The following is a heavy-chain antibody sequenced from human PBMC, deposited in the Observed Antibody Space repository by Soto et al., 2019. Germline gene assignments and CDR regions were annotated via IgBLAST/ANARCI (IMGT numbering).Heavy chain of an antibody. CDR2: INHSGST. J-gene: IGHJ5*02. CDR3: ARGPRTWLLGPGNPGHRLLRYNWFDP. D-gene: IGHD5-12*01. CDR1: GGSFSGYY. Sequence: SETLSLTCAVYGGSFSGYYWSWIRQPPGKGLEWIGEINHSGSTNYNPSLKSRVTISVDTSKNQFSLKLSSVTAADTAVYYCARGPRTWLLGPGNPGHRLLRYNWFDPWGQGTLVTVSS. V-gene: IGHV4-34*01.